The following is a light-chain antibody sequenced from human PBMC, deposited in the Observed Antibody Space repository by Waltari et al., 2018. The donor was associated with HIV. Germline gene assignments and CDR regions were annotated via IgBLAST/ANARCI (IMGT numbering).Light chain of an antibody. CDR3: QSYDSSLSGSV. V-gene: IGLV1-40*01. J-gene: IGLJ3*02. Sequence: QSVLTQPPSVSGAPGQRVTISCTGSSSNIGAGYDVHWYQQFPGSAPKLLINVNVNRPSGVPDRFSDSKSGTSASLAITGLQAEDEADYYCQSYDSSLSGSVFGGGTKLTVL. CDR2: VNV. CDR1: SSNIGAGYD.